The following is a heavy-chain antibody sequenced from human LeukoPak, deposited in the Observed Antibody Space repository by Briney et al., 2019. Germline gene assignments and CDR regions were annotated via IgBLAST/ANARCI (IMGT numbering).Heavy chain of an antibody. D-gene: IGHD1/OR15-1a*01. V-gene: IGHV3-30*02. CDR1: GFTFSSYG. J-gene: IGHJ6*03. CDR2: IRYDGSNK. Sequence: GGSLRLSCAAPGFTFSSYGMHWVRQAPGKGLEWVAFIRYDGSNKYYADSVKGRFTISRDNSKNTLYLQMNSLRAEDTAVYYCAKGNKQIYYYYYYMDVWGKGTTVTISS. CDR3: AKGNKQIYYYYYYMDV.